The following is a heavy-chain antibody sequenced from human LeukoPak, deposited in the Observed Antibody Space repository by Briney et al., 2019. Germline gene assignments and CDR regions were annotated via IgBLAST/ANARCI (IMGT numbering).Heavy chain of an antibody. D-gene: IGHD6-6*01. V-gene: IGHV3-23*01. Sequence: GGSLRLSCAASGFTFSSYGMSWVRQAPGKGLEWVSAISGSGGSTYYADSVKGRFTISRDNSKNTLYLQMNSLRAEDTAVYYCARNYSSSSLAYYYYMDVWGKGTTVTVSS. CDR2: ISGSGGST. J-gene: IGHJ6*03. CDR3: ARNYSSSSLAYYYYMDV. CDR1: GFTFSSYG.